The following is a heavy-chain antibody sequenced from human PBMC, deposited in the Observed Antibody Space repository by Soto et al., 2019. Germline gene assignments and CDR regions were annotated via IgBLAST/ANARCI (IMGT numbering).Heavy chain of an antibody. V-gene: IGHV1-69*02. CDR3: ARGPLVVLNYFES. CDR1: GGTFRNYP. Sequence: QVQLVQSGTEAKKPGSLVKVSCKASGGTFRNYPINWVRQAPGQGLEWMGSIFPLTDIPDYAQNFQARLTISADKSTSTAYMELSSLTSDDTAMYFCARGPLVVLNYFESWGQGTLVTVSS. J-gene: IGHJ4*02. CDR2: IFPLTDIP.